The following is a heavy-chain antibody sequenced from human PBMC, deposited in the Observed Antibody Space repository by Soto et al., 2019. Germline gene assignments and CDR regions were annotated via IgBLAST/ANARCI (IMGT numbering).Heavy chain of an antibody. Sequence: GGSLRLSCAASGFTFSSYSMNWVRQAPGKGLEWVSSISSSSSYIYYADSVKGRFTISRDNAKNSLYLQMNSLRAEDTAVYYCARVRYCSGGSCYNFDYRGQGTLVTVSS. V-gene: IGHV3-21*01. CDR2: ISSSSSYI. CDR1: GFTFSSYS. CDR3: ARVRYCSGGSCYNFDY. J-gene: IGHJ4*02. D-gene: IGHD2-15*01.